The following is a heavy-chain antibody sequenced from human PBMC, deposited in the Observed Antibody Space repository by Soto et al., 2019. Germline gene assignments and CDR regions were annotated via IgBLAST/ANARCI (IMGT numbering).Heavy chain of an antibody. V-gene: IGHV3-7*01. J-gene: IGHJ4*02. CDR1: GFTFSSYW. CDR2: IKQDGSEK. CDR3: ARALLLWFGELSSPGSDPPPYYFDY. D-gene: IGHD3-10*01. Sequence: GGSLRLSCAASGFTFSSYWMSWVRQAPGKGLEWVANIKQDGSEKYYVDSVKGRFTISRDNAKNSLYLQMNSLRAEDTAVYYCARALLLWFGELSSPGSDPPPYYFDYWGQGTLVTVSS.